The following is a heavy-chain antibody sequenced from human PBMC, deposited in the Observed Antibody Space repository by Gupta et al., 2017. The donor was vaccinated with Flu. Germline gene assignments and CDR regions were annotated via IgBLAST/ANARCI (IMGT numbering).Heavy chain of an antibody. CDR3: ARDFSNNYYYMDV. CDR2: IRQDGGEE. J-gene: IGHJ6*03. D-gene: IGHD6-13*01. CDR1: GYTSSHFW. Sequence: VQLVESGGGLVQPGGSLRLSCAASGYTSSHFWMSWVRQAPGKGLEWVANIRQDGGEEYYVDSVKGRFTISRDNAKNSLYLQMNSLRAEDTAVYYCARDFSNNYYYMDVWGKGTTVTVSS. V-gene: IGHV3-7*01.